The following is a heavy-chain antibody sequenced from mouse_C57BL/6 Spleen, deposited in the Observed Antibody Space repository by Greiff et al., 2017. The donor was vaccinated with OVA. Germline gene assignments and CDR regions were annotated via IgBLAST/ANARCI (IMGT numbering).Heavy chain of an antibody. CDR2: IYPGSGST. J-gene: IGHJ1*03. CDR3: ARENRYYGSARRYFDV. D-gene: IGHD1-1*01. V-gene: IGHV1-55*01. CDR1: GYTFTSYW. Sequence: QVQLQQPGAELVKPGASVKMSCKASGYTFTSYWITWVKQRPGQGLEWIGDIYPGSGSTNYNEKFKSKATLTVDTSSSTAYMQLSSLTSEDSAVYYCARENRYYGSARRYFDVWGTGTTVTVSS.